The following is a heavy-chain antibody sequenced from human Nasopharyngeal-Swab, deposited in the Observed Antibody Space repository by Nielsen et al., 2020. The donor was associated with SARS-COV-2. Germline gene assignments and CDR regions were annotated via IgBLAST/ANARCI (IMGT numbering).Heavy chain of an antibody. Sequence: GESLKISCEASGFRFSDYYMTWNRQTPGQGLEWISYLSRNSYFTSYADSVKGRFTISRDNAKNSLFLQMNSLRAEDTAVYFWAGGVTRRGSYNWLDPWGQGTLVTVSS. V-gene: IGHV3-11*06. J-gene: IGHJ5*02. CDR2: LSRNSYFT. CDR1: GFRFSDYY. CDR3: AGGVTRRGSYNWLDP. D-gene: IGHD1-26*01.